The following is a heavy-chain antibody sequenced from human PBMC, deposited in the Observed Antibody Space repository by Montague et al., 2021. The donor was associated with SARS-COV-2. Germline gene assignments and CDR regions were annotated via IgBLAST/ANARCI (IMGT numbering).Heavy chain of an antibody. CDR1: GGSISSYY. CDR2: IYYSGST. J-gene: IGHJ6*02. D-gene: IGHD1-20*01. V-gene: IGHV4-59*12. Sequence: SETLSLTCTVSGGSISSYYWSWIRQPPGKGLEWIGYIYYSGSTYYNPSLKSRVTISVDMSKNQFSLKLSSVTAADTAVYYCARDQGYNWNYYYYYGMDVWGQGTTVTVSS. CDR3: ARDQGYNWNYYYYYGMDV.